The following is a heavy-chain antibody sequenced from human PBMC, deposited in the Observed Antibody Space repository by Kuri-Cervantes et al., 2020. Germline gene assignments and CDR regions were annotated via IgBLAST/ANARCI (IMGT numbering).Heavy chain of an antibody. CDR1: GFTFSSYA. Sequence: GESLKISCAASGFTFSSYAMHWVRQAPGKGLEWVAVISYDGSNKYYADSVKGRFTISRDNSKNTLYLQMNSLRDEDTAVYYCAREVYCSSTSCYWDLSYYYGMDVWGQGTTVTVSS. V-gene: IGHV3-30-3*01. CDR3: AREVYCSSTSCYWDLSYYYGMDV. D-gene: IGHD2-2*01. CDR2: ISYDGSNK. J-gene: IGHJ6*02.